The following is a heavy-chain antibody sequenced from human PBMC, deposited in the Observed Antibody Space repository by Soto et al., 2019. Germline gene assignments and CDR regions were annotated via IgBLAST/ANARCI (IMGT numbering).Heavy chain of an antibody. Sequence: SETLSLTCTVSGASISSYYWSWIRQPPGKGLEWIGYVYYNRSTNYNPSLKSRVTISVDTSKNQFSLKVSSVTAADTAVYYCAITGEFYYYGVDVWGQGTTVTVSS. CDR3: AITGEFYYYGVDV. CDR1: GASISSYY. D-gene: IGHD3-16*01. V-gene: IGHV4-59*08. CDR2: VYYNRST. J-gene: IGHJ6*02.